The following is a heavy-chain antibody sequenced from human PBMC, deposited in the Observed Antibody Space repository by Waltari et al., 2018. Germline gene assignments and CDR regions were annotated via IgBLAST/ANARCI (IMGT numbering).Heavy chain of an antibody. V-gene: IGHV4-34*01. D-gene: IGHD5-12*01. Sequence: QVQLQQWGAGLLKPSETLSLTCAVYGGSFSGYYWSWIRQPPGKGLEWIGEINHSGSTNYNPSLKSRVTISVDTSKNQFSLKLSSVTAADTAVYYCARTRAITPSAYYYGMDVWGQGTTVTVSS. CDR3: ARTRAITPSAYYYGMDV. CDR2: INHSGST. J-gene: IGHJ6*02. CDR1: GGSFSGYY.